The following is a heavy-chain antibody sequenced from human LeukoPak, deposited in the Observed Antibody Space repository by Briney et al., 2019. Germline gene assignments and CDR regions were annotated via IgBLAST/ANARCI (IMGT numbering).Heavy chain of an antibody. V-gene: IGHV4-39*01. CDR3: ARQIFYDLPDY. J-gene: IGHJ4*02. D-gene: IGHD3-3*01. Sequence: TSETLSLTCTVSGGSISSSSYYWGWIRQPPGKGLEWIGSIYYSGSTYYNPSLKSRVTISVDTSKNQFSLKLSSVTAADTAVYYCARQIFYDLPDYWGQGTLVTVSS. CDR1: GGSISSSSYY. CDR2: IYYSGST.